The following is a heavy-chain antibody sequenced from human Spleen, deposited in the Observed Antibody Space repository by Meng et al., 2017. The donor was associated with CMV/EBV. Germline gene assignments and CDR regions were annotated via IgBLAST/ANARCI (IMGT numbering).Heavy chain of an antibody. D-gene: IGHD4-23*01. V-gene: IGHV3-48*03. CDR1: GFNFRSYA. CDR3: ARHYGGYYFDA. Sequence: GESLKISCAASGFNFRSYAMSWVRQAPGKGPEWLSYISTSGVTVYYADSVRGRFTISRDNAKNSLFLQMNSLRADDTAVYHCARHYGGYYFDAWGQGTLVTVSS. J-gene: IGHJ4*02. CDR2: ISTSGVTV.